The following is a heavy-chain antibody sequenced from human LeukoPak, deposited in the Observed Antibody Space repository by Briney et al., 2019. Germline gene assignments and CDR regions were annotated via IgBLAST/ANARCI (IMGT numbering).Heavy chain of an antibody. Sequence: ASMKVSCKASGYTFTDYYIHCVRQAPGQGLEWMGWINPNSGGTNFAQNFQGRVTMTRDTSISTAYMELSRLRSDDTAVYYCARAVVVITNDAFDIWGQGTMVTVSS. CDR3: ARAVVVITNDAFDI. D-gene: IGHD3-22*01. V-gene: IGHV1-2*02. CDR1: GYTFTDYY. J-gene: IGHJ3*02. CDR2: INPNSGGT.